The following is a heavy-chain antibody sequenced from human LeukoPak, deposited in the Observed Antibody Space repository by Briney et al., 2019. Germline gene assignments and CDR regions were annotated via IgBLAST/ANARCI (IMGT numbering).Heavy chain of an antibody. CDR3: ATSRYCSNGVCPFDY. CDR2: TSPNTGYI. J-gene: IGHJ4*02. Sequence: GASVTVSCKTSGYTFTSYDMNWVRQAAGQGLEWMGWTSPNTGYIYYARKFQGRMTMATNTATRTVYMELSSLRSEDTAVYYCATSRYCSNGVCPFDYWGQGTLVTVSS. CDR1: GYTFTSYD. D-gene: IGHD2-8*01. V-gene: IGHV1-8*01.